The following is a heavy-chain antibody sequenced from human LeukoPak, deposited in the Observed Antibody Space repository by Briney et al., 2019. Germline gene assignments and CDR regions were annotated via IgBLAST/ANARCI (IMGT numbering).Heavy chain of an antibody. CDR1: GFTFSSYG. CDR2: ISGSGGST. V-gene: IGHV3-23*01. J-gene: IGHJ4*02. CDR3: AKGAYYGDYGDSWDY. D-gene: IGHD4-17*01. Sequence: QAGGSLRLSCAASGFTFSSYGMSWVRQAPGKGLEWVSAISGSGGSTYYADSVKGRFTISRDNSKNTLYLQMNSLRAEDTAVYYCAKGAYYGDYGDSWDYWDQGTLVTVSS.